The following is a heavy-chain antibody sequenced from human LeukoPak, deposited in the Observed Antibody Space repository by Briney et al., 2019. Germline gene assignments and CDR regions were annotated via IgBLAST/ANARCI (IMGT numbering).Heavy chain of an antibody. V-gene: IGHV1-8*01. CDR1: GYTFTSYD. D-gene: IGHD5-18*01. Sequence: GASVKVSCKASGYTFTSYDINWVRQATGQGPEWMGWMNPNSGNTGYAQKFQGRVTMTRDMSTSTVYMELSSLRSEDTAVYYCARLYDTAEFDPWGQGTLVTVSS. J-gene: IGHJ5*02. CDR3: ARLYDTAEFDP. CDR2: MNPNSGNT.